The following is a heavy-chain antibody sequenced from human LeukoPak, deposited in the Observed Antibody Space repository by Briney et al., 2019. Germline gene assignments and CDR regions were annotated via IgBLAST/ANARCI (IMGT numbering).Heavy chain of an antibody. J-gene: IGHJ3*02. V-gene: IGHV4-59*01. CDR1: GGSISSYY. Sequence: SETLSLTCTVSGGSISSYYWSWIRQPPGKGLEWIGYIYYSGSTNYNPSPKSRVTISVDTSKNQFSLKLSSVTAADTAVYYCAREQAAMVKRSAFDIWGQGTMVTVSS. D-gene: IGHD5-18*01. CDR3: AREQAAMVKRSAFDI. CDR2: IYYSGST.